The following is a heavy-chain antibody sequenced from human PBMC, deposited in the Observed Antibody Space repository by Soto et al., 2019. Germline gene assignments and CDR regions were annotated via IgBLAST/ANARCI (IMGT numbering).Heavy chain of an antibody. CDR1: GGSISSYY. D-gene: IGHD3-9*01. Sequence: PSETLSLTCTVSGGSISSYYWSWIRQPPGKGLEWIGYIYYSGSTNYNPSLKSRVTIPVDTSKNQFSLKLSSVTAADTAVYYCARSENFEWLQTFDYWGQGTLVTVAS. V-gene: IGHV4-59*08. CDR2: IYYSGST. CDR3: ARSENFEWLQTFDY. J-gene: IGHJ4*02.